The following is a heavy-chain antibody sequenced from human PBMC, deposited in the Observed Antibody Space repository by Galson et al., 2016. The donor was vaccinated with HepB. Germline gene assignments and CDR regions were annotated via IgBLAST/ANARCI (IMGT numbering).Heavy chain of an antibody. J-gene: IGHJ6*02. CDR1: GGSISNSLW. Sequence: ETLSLTCAVSGGSISNSLWWTWVRQSPGKGLEWIGEIFHSGDTNYNLSLKSRVTISLDKSKNHFSLNLASVTAADTAVYYFARRTTTQVLSFHYYYGMDVWGQGTTVTVSS. D-gene: IGHD2/OR15-2a*01. CDR2: IFHSGDT. V-gene: IGHV4-4*02. CDR3: ARRTTTQVLSFHYYYGMDV.